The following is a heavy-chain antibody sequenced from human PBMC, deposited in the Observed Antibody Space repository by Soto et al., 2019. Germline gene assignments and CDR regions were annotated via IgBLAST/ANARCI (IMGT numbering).Heavy chain of an antibody. CDR1: GFTFSNYW. CDR3: GRGGQGLADY. J-gene: IGHJ4*02. CDR2: VDPGATRT. D-gene: IGHD3-10*01. V-gene: IGHV3-74*01. Sequence: EVLLVESGGGLVQPGGSLRLSCAASGFTFSNYWMHWVRQAPGKGLVWVSRVDPGATRTDYADSVGGRSTVSREDSENTLHLQRDSLTAEDTGVYYCGRGGQGLADYWGQGTLVTVSS.